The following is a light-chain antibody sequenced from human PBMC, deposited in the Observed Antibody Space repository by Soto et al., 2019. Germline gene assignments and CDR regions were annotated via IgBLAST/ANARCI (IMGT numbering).Light chain of an antibody. CDR3: QQHNVYPLT. J-gene: IGKJ4*01. CDR2: AAT. V-gene: IGKV1-17*01. CDR1: PDIRND. Sequence: DIQMTQAPSSLSASVGDTVTITCRASPDIRNDLGWNQQKPGLAPKRLIYAATILQRGLPSRFIGSGSGSAFTLTIAGLQPDDCAPYYCQQHNVYPLTFGGGTKVESK.